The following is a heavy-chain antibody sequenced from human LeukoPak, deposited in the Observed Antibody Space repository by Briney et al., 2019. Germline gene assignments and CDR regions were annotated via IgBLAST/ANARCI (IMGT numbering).Heavy chain of an antibody. D-gene: IGHD2-2*01. CDR3: ARTPPNYCSSTSCDAY. CDR2: IIPIFGTA. V-gene: IGHV1-69*05. CDR1: GGTFSSYA. Sequence: SVNVSCKASGGTFSSYAISWVRQAPGQGLEWMGGIIPIFGTANYAQKFQGRVTITTDESTSTAYMELSSLRSEDTAVYYCARTPPNYCSSTSCDAYWGQGTLVTVSS. J-gene: IGHJ4*02.